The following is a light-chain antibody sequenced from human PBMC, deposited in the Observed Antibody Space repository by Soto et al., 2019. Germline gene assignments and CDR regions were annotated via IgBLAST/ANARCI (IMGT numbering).Light chain of an antibody. CDR2: DAS. CDR1: QSVSDY. V-gene: IGKV3-11*01. J-gene: IGKJ4*01. CDR3: QQRANWTPT. Sequence: EIVLTQSPGTLSLSPGDRATLSCRADQSVSDYLAWYAQKPGQPPRLLFFDASSRESGVIHRFSAGGSGTDFTLIISSLQAEDFALYYCQQRANWTPTFGGGTKVDIK.